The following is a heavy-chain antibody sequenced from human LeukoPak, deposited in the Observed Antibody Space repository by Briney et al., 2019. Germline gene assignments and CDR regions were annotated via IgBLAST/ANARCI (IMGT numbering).Heavy chain of an antibody. CDR3: ASTGRYCSGGSCSDY. Sequence: GGSLRLSCAASGFTVSSNYMSWVRQAPGKGLEWVSVIYSGGSTYYADSVKGRFTISRDNSKNTLYLQMNSLRAEDTAVYYCASTGRYCSGGSCSDYWGQGTLVTVSS. V-gene: IGHV3-53*01. CDR2: IYSGGST. D-gene: IGHD2-15*01. J-gene: IGHJ4*02. CDR1: GFTVSSNY.